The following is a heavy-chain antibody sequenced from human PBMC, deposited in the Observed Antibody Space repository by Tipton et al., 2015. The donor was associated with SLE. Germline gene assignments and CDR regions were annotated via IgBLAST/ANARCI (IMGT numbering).Heavy chain of an antibody. J-gene: IGHJ5*02. CDR3: ARDWSSGWYNWFDP. CDR1: GGSISSYN. V-gene: IGHV4-4*08. D-gene: IGHD6-19*01. CDR2: IYTSGST. Sequence: TLSLTCTVSGGSISSYNWSWIRQPPGKGLEWIGDIYTSGSTNYNPSLKSRVTISVDTSKNQFSLKLSSVTAADTAVYYCARDWSSGWYNWFDPWGQGTLVTVSS.